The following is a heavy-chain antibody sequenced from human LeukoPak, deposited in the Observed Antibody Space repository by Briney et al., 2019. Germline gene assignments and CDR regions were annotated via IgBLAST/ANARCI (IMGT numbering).Heavy chain of an antibody. CDR1: GFTVSSNY. Sequence: GGSLRLSCAVSGFTVSSNYMSWVRQAPGKGLEWVSVIYSGGSTYYADSVKGRFTISRDNSKNTLYLQMNSLGAEDTAVYYCAKRGAEVGATVAPGDYWGQGTLLTVSS. CDR3: AKRGAEVGATVAPGDY. D-gene: IGHD1-26*01. V-gene: IGHV3-53*01. J-gene: IGHJ4*02. CDR2: IYSGGST.